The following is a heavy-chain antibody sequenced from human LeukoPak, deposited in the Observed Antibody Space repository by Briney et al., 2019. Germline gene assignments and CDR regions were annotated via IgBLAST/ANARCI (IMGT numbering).Heavy chain of an antibody. D-gene: IGHD6-19*01. Sequence: ASVKVSCKASGYTFTSYDINWVRQATGQGLEWMGWMNPNSGNTGYAQKFQGRVAMTEDTSTDTAYMELSSLRSEDTAVYYCATGHDGSGWYAFDIWGQGTMVTVSS. V-gene: IGHV1-8*02. CDR3: ATGHDGSGWYAFDI. CDR2: MNPNSGNT. J-gene: IGHJ3*02. CDR1: GYTFTSYD.